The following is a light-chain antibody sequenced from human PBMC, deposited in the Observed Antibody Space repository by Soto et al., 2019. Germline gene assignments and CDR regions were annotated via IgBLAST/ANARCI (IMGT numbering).Light chain of an antibody. V-gene: IGKV3-20*01. CDR1: QSVKTF. CDR3: HQYGSSPAT. Sequence: DIVLTQSPAPLSLSPGERATLSCRASQSVKTFLVWYQQRRGQAPRLLIYGATSRATGIPDRFSGSGSGTDCTLTISRLEPEDVAVYYCHQYGSSPATFGQGTRLEIK. CDR2: GAT. J-gene: IGKJ5*01.